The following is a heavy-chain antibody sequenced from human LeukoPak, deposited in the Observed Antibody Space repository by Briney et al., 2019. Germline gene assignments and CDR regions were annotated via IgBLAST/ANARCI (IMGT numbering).Heavy chain of an antibody. D-gene: IGHD3-10*01. V-gene: IGHV3-11*01. CDR3: ARDPPLYGSGSYYNGLFDY. CDR1: FXDYY. J-gene: IGHJ4*02. CDR2: ISSSGSTI. Sequence: FXDYYMSWIRQAPGKGLEWVSYISSSGSTIYYADSVKGRFTISRDNAKNSLYLQMNSLRAEDTAVYYCARDPPLYGSGSYYNGLFDYWGQGTLATVSS.